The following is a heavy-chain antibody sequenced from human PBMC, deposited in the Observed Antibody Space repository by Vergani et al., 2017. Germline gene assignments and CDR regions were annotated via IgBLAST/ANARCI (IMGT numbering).Heavy chain of an antibody. J-gene: IGHJ4*02. CDR3: ARGSRAEGGSGPDK. Sequence: QVQLQESGPGLVKPSQTLSLSCTVSGVSVRTSIGYYWTWIRQPAGKTLEWIGEIFSSGTTNYNPSFKNRITMSVDTSKNQFSLKLNSVTAADTAVYYCARGSRAEGGSGPDKWGQGTLVTVSS. V-gene: IGHV4-61*02. CDR2: IFSSGTT. CDR1: GVSVRTSIGYY. D-gene: IGHD6-13*01.